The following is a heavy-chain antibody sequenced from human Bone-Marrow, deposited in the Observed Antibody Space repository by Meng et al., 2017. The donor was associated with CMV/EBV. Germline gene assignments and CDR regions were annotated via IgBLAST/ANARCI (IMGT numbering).Heavy chain of an antibody. V-gene: IGHV4-61*08. CDR3: ARVGDYGSGGMDV. D-gene: IGHD3-10*01. Sequence: SETLSLTCAVSGDSVTSGDYYWSWIRQPPGKGLEWIGYLYTSGSTNYNPSLKSRVTISVDTSKNQFSLKLSSVTAADTAVYYCARVGDYGSGGMDVWGQGTTVTVSS. J-gene: IGHJ6*02. CDR2: LYTSGST. CDR1: GDSVTSGDYY.